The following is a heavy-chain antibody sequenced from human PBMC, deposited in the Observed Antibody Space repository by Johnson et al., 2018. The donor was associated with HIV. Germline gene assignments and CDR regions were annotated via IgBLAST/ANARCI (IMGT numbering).Heavy chain of an antibody. D-gene: IGHD3-22*01. J-gene: IGHJ3*02. CDR3: AKDLLTMIAHSHAFDI. V-gene: IGHV3-9*01. Sequence: VQLVESGGGLVQPGRSLRLSCAASGFTFDDYAMHWVRQAPGKGLEWVSGISWNSGSIGYADSVKGRFTISRDNAKNSLYLQMNSLRAEDTALYYCAKDLLTMIAHSHAFDIWGQGTMVTVSS. CDR2: ISWNSGSI. CDR1: GFTFDDYA.